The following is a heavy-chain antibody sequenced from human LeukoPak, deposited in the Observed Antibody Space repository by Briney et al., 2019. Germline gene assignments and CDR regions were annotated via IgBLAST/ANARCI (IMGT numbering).Heavy chain of an antibody. D-gene: IGHD2/OR15-2a*01. V-gene: IGHV3-23*01. CDR1: GFTFSIYA. CDR2: ISGSGDTT. J-gene: IGHJ4*02. CDR3: ARRSRTETSFTGFDY. Sequence: GGSLRLSCAAAGFTFSIYAMSWVRQAPGKWLEWVSAISGSGDTTYYAVSVKGRFTISRNNSKNTLYLQMNSLRADDTALYCCARRSRTETSFTGFDYWGQGSLVTVSS.